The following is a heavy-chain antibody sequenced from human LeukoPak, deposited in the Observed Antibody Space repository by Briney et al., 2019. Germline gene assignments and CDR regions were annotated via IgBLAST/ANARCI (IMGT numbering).Heavy chain of an antibody. Sequence: GGSLRLSCAASGFTFSSYSMNWVRQAPGKGLEWVSSISSSSSYIYYADSVKGRFTISRDNAKNSLYLQMNSLRAEDTAVYYCARALGYCGSTSCYLYYWGQGTLVTVSS. CDR3: ARALGYCGSTSCYLYY. J-gene: IGHJ4*02. V-gene: IGHV3-21*01. CDR1: GFTFSSYS. CDR2: ISSSSSYI. D-gene: IGHD2-2*01.